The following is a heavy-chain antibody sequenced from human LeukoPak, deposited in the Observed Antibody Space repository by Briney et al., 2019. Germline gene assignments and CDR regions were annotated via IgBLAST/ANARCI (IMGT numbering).Heavy chain of an antibody. CDR2: ISSSGSTI. CDR1: GFTFSSYE. Sequence: GGSLRLSCAVSGFTFSSYEMNWVRQAPGKGLEWVSYISSSGSTIYYADSVKGRFTISRDNAKNSLYLQMNSLRAEDTAVYYCARAGEGYSSSWYYFDYWGQGTLVTVSS. J-gene: IGHJ4*02. V-gene: IGHV3-48*03. D-gene: IGHD6-13*01. CDR3: ARAGEGYSSSWYYFDY.